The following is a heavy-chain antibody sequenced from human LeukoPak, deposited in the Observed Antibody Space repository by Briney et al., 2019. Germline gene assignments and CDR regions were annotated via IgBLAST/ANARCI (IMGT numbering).Heavy chain of an antibody. Sequence: PGGSLRLSCGGFTFSGYWMHWVRQAPGKGLVWVSRINSDGTTTYYADSVKGRFTISRDNAKNTLYLQMNSQRAEDTAVYYCARIGGSGSYSGHYFDHWGQGTLVTVSS. CDR2: INSDGTTT. J-gene: IGHJ4*02. CDR1: GFTFSGYW. V-gene: IGHV3-74*01. D-gene: IGHD3-10*01. CDR3: ARIGGSGSYSGHYFDH.